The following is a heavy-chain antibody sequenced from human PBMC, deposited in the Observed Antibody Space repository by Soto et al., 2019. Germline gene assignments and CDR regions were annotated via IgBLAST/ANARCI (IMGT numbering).Heavy chain of an antibody. J-gene: IGHJ6*02. D-gene: IGHD3-10*01. V-gene: IGHV3-9*01. Sequence: EVQLVESGGGLVQPGRSLRLSCAASGFTFDDYAMHWVRQAPGKGLEWVSGISWNSGSIGYADSVKGRFTISRDNAKNSLYLQMNSLRAEDTALYYCAKDYRGSGSYYSLSYYYYGMDVWGQGTTVTVSS. CDR2: ISWNSGSI. CDR3: AKDYRGSGSYYSLSYYYYGMDV. CDR1: GFTFDDYA.